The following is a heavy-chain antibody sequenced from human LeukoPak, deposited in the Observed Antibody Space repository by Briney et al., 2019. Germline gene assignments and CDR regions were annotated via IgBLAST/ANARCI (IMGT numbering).Heavy chain of an antibody. V-gene: IGHV3-74*01. J-gene: IGHJ4*02. CDR1: EVTFRTYW. CDR3: VRRSGDY. D-gene: IGHD3-10*01. Sequence: GGSLRLSCTASEVTFRTYWLHWVRQAPGKGLVWVSRINSDGSSTTYADSVKGRFTISRENAKNTLYLQMNSLTDEDTAVYYCVRRSGDYWGQGTLVTVSS. CDR2: INSDGSST.